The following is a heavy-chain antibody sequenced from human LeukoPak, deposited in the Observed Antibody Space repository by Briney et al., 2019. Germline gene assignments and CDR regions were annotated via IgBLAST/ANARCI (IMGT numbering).Heavy chain of an antibody. Sequence: GALRLSYAASGFTFSSYGMHWVRQAPGKGLEWVAVIWKDGINKYYADSGKGRFNISRDKSKNTLYLQMHSLRAENTAVYYCARAAVPAAIKSGAFDIWGQGIMVTVSS. CDR2: IWKDGINK. D-gene: IGHD2-2*01. CDR3: ARAAVPAAIKSGAFDI. CDR1: GFTFSSYG. J-gene: IGHJ3*02. V-gene: IGHV3-33*01.